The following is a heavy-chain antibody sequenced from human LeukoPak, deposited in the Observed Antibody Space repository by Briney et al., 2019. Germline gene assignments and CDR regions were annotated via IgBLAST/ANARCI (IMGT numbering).Heavy chain of an antibody. J-gene: IGHJ4*02. CDR3: AKGKARIAAAGLDY. D-gene: IGHD6-13*01. CDR1: GFTFSSYA. CDR2: ISGSGGST. Sequence: GGSLRPSCAASGFTFSSYAMSWVRQAPGKGLEWVSAISGSGGSTYYADSVKGRFTISRDNSKNTLYLQMNSLRAEDTAVYYCAKGKARIAAAGLDYWGQGTLVTVSS. V-gene: IGHV3-23*01.